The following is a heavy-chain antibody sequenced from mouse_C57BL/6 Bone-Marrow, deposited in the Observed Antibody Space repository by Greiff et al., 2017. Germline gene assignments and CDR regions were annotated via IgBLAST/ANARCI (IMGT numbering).Heavy chain of an antibody. Sequence: EVKLVESGGDLVKPGGSLKLSCAASGFTFSSYGMSWVRQTPDKRLEWVATISSGGSYTYYPDSVKGRFTISRDNAKNTLYLQMSSLKSEDTAMDYCAGLLRSGRFAYWGQGTLVTVSA. D-gene: IGHD1-1*01. V-gene: IGHV5-6*01. CDR1: GFTFSSYG. CDR2: ISSGGSYT. CDR3: AGLLRSGRFAY. J-gene: IGHJ3*01.